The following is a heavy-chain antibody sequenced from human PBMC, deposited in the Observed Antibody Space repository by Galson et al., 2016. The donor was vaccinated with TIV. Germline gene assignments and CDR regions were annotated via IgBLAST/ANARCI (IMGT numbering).Heavy chain of an antibody. V-gene: IGHV3-23*01. CDR2: ISAGGGST. D-gene: IGHD3-22*01. Sequence: SLRLSCAASGFTFSSHAMTWVRQPPGKGLEWVSAISAGGGSTYYADSVQGRFTISRDNSKNTQYLQMNSLIAEDTAIYYCAKVPSSGFSYYYGLDVWGQGTTVTVSS. CDR3: AKVPSSGFSYYYGLDV. J-gene: IGHJ6*02. CDR1: GFTFSSHA.